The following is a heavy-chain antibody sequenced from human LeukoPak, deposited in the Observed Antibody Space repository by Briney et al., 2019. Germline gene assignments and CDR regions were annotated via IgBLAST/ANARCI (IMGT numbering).Heavy chain of an antibody. CDR1: GYTFTSYY. J-gene: IGHJ5*02. CDR3: GYCSGGSCYSNWFDP. Sequence: ASVKVSCKASGYTFTSYYMHWVRQAPGQGLEWMGIINPSGGSTSYAQKFQGRVTMTTDTSTSTAYMELRSLRSDDTAVYYCGYCSGGSCYSNWFDPWGQGTLVTVSS. D-gene: IGHD2-15*01. V-gene: IGHV1-46*01. CDR2: INPSGGST.